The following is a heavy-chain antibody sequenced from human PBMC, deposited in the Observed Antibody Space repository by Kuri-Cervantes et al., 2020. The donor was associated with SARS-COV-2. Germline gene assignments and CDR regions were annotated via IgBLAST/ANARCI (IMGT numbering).Heavy chain of an antibody. D-gene: IGHD3-10*01. CDR2: IYHSGST. CDR3: ASVPYGSGSYAYYFDY. V-gene: IGHV4-39*07. J-gene: IGHJ4*02. Sequence: SKTLSLTCTVSGGSISSSSYYWGWIRQPPGKGLEWIGSIYHSGSTYYNPSLKSRVTISVDTSKNQFSLKLSSVTAADTAVYYCASVPYGSGSYAYYFDYWGQGTLVTVSS. CDR1: GGSISSSSYY.